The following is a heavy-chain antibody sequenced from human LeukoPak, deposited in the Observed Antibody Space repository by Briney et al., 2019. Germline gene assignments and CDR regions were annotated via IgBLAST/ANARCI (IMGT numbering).Heavy chain of an antibody. CDR3: ASSPGIAAF. CDR1: GGSISSYY. CDR2: IYYSGST. V-gene: IGHV4-59*08. Sequence: SETLSLTCTVSGGSISSYYWSWIRQPPGKGLEWIGYIYYSGSTNYNPSLKSRVTISVDTSKNQFSLKLSSVTAADTAVYYCASSPGIAAFWGQGTLVTVSS. J-gene: IGHJ4*02. D-gene: IGHD6-13*01.